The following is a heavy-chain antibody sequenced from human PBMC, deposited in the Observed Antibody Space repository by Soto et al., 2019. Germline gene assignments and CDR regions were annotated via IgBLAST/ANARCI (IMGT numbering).Heavy chain of an antibody. CDR1: GFTFSNFG. V-gene: IGHV3-48*01. D-gene: IGHD1-1*01. CDR2: ISSSSTTI. CDR3: ATSFITTIGTTA. J-gene: IGHJ4*02. Sequence: EVQLVESGGGLVQPGGSLRLSCEASGFTFSNFGIKWVRQAPGKGLEWVSHISSSSTTISYAESVKGRFTISRDNAKNALYLQMSSLRGEDTAVYYCATSFITTIGTTAWDQGPLVTVSS.